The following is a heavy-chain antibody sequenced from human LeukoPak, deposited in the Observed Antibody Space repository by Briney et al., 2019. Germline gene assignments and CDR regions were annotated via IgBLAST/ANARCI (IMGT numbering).Heavy chain of an antibody. CDR1: GDTFIRYG. CDR2: ISTGNGTT. D-gene: IGHD1-7*01. V-gene: IGHV1-18*01. CDR3: ARANNWNYALGY. J-gene: IGHJ4*02. Sequence: ASVKVSCKASGDTFIRYGISWVRQAPGQGLEWMGWISTGNGTTNYGQKFQGRVTMTTDTSTGTAYMELRSLGSDDTAMYYCARANNWNYALGYWGQGTLVTVSS.